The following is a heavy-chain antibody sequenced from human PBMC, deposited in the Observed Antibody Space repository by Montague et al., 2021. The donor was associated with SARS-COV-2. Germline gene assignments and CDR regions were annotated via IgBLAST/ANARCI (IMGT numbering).Heavy chain of an antibody. CDR2: IFHSGST. CDR3: ARHYCSTNSCYNWFGP. V-gene: IGHV4-39*01. J-gene: IGHJ5*02. D-gene: IGHD2-2*01. CDR1: GGSVSSTDYY. Sequence: SETLSLTCAISGGSVSSTDYYWGWIRQAPGKGLEGIGSIFHSGSTNYNPSLKSRVTIFVDTSKKQFSLKLTSVAAADTAVYYCARHYCSTNSCYNWFGPWGQGTLVTVSS.